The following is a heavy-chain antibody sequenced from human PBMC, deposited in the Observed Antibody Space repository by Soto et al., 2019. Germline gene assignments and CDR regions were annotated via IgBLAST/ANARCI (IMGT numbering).Heavy chain of an antibody. CDR3: ARGRVLRFLDWLSRPVYYFDY. Sequence: QVQLVQSGAEVKKPGASVKVSCKASGYTFTSYDINWVRQATGQGLEWMGWMNPNSGNTGYAQKFQGRVTMTRNTSISTAYMELSSLRSEDTAVYYCARGRVLRFLDWLSRPVYYFDYWGQGTLVTVSS. J-gene: IGHJ4*02. CDR2: MNPNSGNT. CDR1: GYTFTSYD. D-gene: IGHD3-3*01. V-gene: IGHV1-8*01.